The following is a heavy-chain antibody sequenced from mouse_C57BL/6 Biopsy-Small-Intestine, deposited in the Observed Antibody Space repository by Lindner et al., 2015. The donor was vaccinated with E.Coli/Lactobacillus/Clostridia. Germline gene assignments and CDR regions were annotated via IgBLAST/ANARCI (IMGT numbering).Heavy chain of an antibody. J-gene: IGHJ4*01. CDR2: INPNNGGT. Sequence: QLQESGPELVKPGASVKMSCKASGYTFTDYNMHWVKQSHGKSLEWIGYINPNNGGTSYNQKFKGKATLTVNKSSSTAYMELRSLTSEDSAVYYCARGGFYYDYDERIYYAMDYWGQGTSVTVSS. CDR1: GYTFTDYN. V-gene: IGHV1-22*01. CDR3: ARGGFYYDYDERIYYAMDY. D-gene: IGHD2-4*01.